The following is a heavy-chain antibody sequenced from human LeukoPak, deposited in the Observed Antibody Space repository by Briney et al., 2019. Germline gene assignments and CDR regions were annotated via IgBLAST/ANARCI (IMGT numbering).Heavy chain of an antibody. D-gene: IGHD5-12*01. J-gene: IGHJ4*02. V-gene: IGHV4-59*08. Sequence: SETLSLTCTVSGGSISSYYWSWIRQPLGKGLEWIGYIYDSGSTNYKSPLKSRVTMSGDTSKNQFSLKLSSVTAADTAVYYCARHAESGYDRFDHWGQGTLVTVSS. CDR3: ARHAESGYDRFDH. CDR2: IYDSGST. CDR1: GGSISSYY.